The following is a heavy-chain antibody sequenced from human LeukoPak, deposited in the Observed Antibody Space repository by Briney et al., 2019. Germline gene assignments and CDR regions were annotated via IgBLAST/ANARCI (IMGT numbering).Heavy chain of an antibody. CDR2: MNPNSGNT. J-gene: IGHJ5*02. CDR1: GYTLTSYD. D-gene: IGHD3-16*01. V-gene: IGHV1-8*01. Sequence: ASVKVSCKASGYTLTSYDINWVRQATGQGLEWMGWMNPNSGNTGYAQKFQGRVTTTRNTSISTAYMELSSLRSEDTAVYYCARGVELGDEAWGYWFDPWGQGTLVTVSS. CDR3: ARGVELGDEAWGYWFDP.